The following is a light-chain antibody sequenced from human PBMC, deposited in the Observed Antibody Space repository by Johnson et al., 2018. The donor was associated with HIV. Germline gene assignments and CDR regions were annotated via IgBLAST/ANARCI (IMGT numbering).Light chain of an antibody. CDR1: VSNIESYF. Sequence: QSVLTQPPSVSAAPGQTVNISCSGNVSNIESYFVSWYQQLPGAAPTLLIYEDNKRPSGIPDRFSGSKSGATATLGITGLQTGDEADYYCGTWDTSLSGGVFGPCTKVSVL. CDR2: EDN. V-gene: IGLV1-51*02. J-gene: IGLJ1*01. CDR3: GTWDTSLSGGV.